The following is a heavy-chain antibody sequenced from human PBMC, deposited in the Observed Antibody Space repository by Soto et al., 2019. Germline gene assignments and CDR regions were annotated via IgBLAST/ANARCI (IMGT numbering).Heavy chain of an antibody. V-gene: IGHV4-59*01. Sequence: PSETLSLTCTVSGGFISNYYWSWIRQPPGKGLEWIGYIYYSGSTNYNPSLKSRVTISVDTSKNQFSLKLSSVTAADTAVYYCVKGGSSKFDPWGQGTLVTVSS. CDR3: VKGGSSKFDP. J-gene: IGHJ5*02. CDR2: IYYSGST. D-gene: IGHD1-26*01. CDR1: GGFISNYY.